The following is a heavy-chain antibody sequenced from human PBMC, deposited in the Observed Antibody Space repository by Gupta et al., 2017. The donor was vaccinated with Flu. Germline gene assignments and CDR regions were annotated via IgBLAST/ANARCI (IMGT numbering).Heavy chain of an antibody. CDR2: INRDGSVI. Sequence: EVQLVESGGGLVQQGGSLRLSCGASGFTLSDVWMSWVRQAPGKGPELVANINRDGSVINYMDFVRGRFTISRDNAKNAVYFQMNSLRVDDTAVYYCARDVGSGDYDSWGQGTLVTVSS. J-gene: IGHJ5*01. V-gene: IGHV3-7*01. D-gene: IGHD4-17*01. CDR1: GFTLSDVW. CDR3: ARDVGSGDYDS.